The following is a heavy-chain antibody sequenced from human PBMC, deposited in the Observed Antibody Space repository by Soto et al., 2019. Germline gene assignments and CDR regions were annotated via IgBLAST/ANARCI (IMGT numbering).Heavy chain of an antibody. CDR3: ARGVTVFGLVSRFWFDP. CDR1: GGSISSGDYS. V-gene: IGHV4-30-4*01. Sequence: LXLTCTFSGGSISSGDYSWRWVRQSPGKGLEWIGHIYNSGITYYNPSLKSRVVISIDTSRNQFSLRLNSLTAADRAVYFCARGVTVFGLVSRFWFDPWGQGTVVTVSS. CDR2: IYNSGIT. J-gene: IGHJ5*02. D-gene: IGHD3-3*01.